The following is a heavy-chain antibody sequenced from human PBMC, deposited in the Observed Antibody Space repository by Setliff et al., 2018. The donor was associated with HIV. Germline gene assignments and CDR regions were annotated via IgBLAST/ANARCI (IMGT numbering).Heavy chain of an antibody. D-gene: IGHD3-22*01. CDR3: ARHSHYDRSGYYYHKMPDDAFDI. CDR2: IYPGDSDT. J-gene: IGHJ3*02. V-gene: IGHV5-51*01. CDR1: GYKFTGYW. Sequence: RGESLKISCKGSGYKFTGYWIGWARQMPGKSLEWMGIIYPGDSDTRYSPSFQGQVTISTDKSISTAFLQWSSLKASDTAMYYCARHSHYDRSGYYYHKMPDDAFDIWGLGTMVTVSS.